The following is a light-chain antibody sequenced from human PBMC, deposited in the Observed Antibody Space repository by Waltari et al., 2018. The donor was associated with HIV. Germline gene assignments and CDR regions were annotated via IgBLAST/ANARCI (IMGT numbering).Light chain of an antibody. CDR3: AAWDDSLSGWV. J-gene: IGLJ3*02. Sequence: SVLTQPPSASGTPGQRVPISCSGISSHIGLNDEYWYQQLPGTAPKLLIYRNNQRPSGVPDRFSGSKSGTSASLAISGLRSEDEADYYCAAWDDSLSGWVFGGGTKLTVL. CDR2: RNN. CDR1: SSHIGLND. V-gene: IGLV1-47*01.